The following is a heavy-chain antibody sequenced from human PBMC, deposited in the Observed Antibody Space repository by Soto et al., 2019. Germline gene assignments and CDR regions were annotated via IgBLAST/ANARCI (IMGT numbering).Heavy chain of an antibody. CDR3: AKDMTGAPLEDSLGYGGFDY. V-gene: IGHV3-23*01. CDR2: SATTGETT. Sequence: PGGSLRLSCAASGFTFNTYDMSWVRQAPGTGREWVSSSATTGETTFYADSVRGRFTISRDNSKNTLFLQINGLRVEDTALYYCAKDMTGAPLEDSLGYGGFDYWGLGTLVTVSS. CDR1: GFTFNTYD. D-gene: IGHD5-18*01. J-gene: IGHJ4*02.